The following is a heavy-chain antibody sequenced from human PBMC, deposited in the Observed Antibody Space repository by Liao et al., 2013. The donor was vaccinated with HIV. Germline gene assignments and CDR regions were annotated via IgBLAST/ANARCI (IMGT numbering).Heavy chain of an antibody. CDR1: DGSFSGFY. J-gene: IGHJ4*02. CDR2: INHYGGA. D-gene: IGHD3-22*01. CDR3: ARGEHYDSSAFYFGLIYFDY. V-gene: IGHV4-34*01. Sequence: QVQLQQWGAGLLKPSETLSLTCAVYDGSFSGFYWNWIRQSPGKGLEWIGEINHYGGANYNPSLKSRVTMSVDTSKSQFSLKLTSVTAADTAVYYCARGEHYDSSAFYFGLIYFDYWGQGTLVTVSS.